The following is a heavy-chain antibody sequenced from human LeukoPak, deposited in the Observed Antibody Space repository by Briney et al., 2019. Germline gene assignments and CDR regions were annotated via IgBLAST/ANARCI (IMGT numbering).Heavy chain of an antibody. CDR1: GGSFSGYY. CDR2: INHSGST. V-gene: IGHV4-34*01. CDR3: ARDSGSSWYLPHQPFVY. D-gene: IGHD6-13*01. Sequence: SETLSLTCAVYGGSFSGYYWSWIRQPPGKGLEWIGEINHSGSTNYNPSLKSRVTISVDTSKNQFSLKLSSVTAADTAVYYCARDSGSSWYLPHQPFVYWGQGTLVTVSS. J-gene: IGHJ4*02.